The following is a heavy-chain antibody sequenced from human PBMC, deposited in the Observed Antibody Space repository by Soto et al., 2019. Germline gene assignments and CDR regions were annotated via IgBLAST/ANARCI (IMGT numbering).Heavy chain of an antibody. Sequence: PGGSLRLSCAASGFTFSSYSMNWVRQAPGKGLEWVSYISSSSSTIYYADSVKGRFTISRDNAKNSLYLQMNSLRDEDTAVYYCARDRPMQLLHRYGMDVWGQGTTVTVSS. CDR2: ISSSSSTI. CDR3: ARDRPMQLLHRYGMDV. D-gene: IGHD2-15*01. CDR1: GFTFSSYS. V-gene: IGHV3-48*02. J-gene: IGHJ6*02.